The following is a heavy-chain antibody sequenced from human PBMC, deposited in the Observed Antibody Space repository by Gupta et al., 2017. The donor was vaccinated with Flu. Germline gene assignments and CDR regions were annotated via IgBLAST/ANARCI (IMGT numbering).Heavy chain of an antibody. CDR2: IYYSGST. J-gene: IGHJ4*02. Sequence: QLQLQESGPGLVKPSETLSLTCTVSGGSISSSSYYWGWIRQPPGKGLEWIGSIYYSGSTYYNPSLKSRVTISVDTSKNQFSLKLSSVTAADTAVYYCAREGIAARRGIDYWGQGTLVTVSS. CDR1: GGSISSSSYY. D-gene: IGHD6-6*01. CDR3: AREGIAARRGIDY. V-gene: IGHV4-39*02.